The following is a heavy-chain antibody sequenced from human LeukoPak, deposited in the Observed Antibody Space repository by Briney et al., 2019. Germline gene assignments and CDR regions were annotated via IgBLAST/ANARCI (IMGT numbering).Heavy chain of an antibody. Sequence: GRSLRLSCAASGFTFSSYGMHWVRQAPGKGLEWVAVIWYDGSNKYYADSVKGRFTISRDNSKNTLYLQMNGLRAEDTAVYYCAREYGSGNENWFDPWGQGTLVTVSS. CDR3: AREYGSGNENWFDP. J-gene: IGHJ5*02. V-gene: IGHV3-33*01. CDR1: GFTFSSYG. CDR2: IWYDGSNK. D-gene: IGHD3-10*01.